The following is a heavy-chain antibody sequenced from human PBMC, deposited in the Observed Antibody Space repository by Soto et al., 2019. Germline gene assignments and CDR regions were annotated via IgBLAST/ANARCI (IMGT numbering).Heavy chain of an antibody. V-gene: IGHV1-18*01. J-gene: IGHJ4*02. Sequence: QVQLVQSGAEVKRPGASVKVSCKASGYTFRNYGITWVRQAPGQGLEWMAWISPYNGNTNYAQDLQGRVTMTTDTSTSTAYMELRSLTSEDTAMYYCARDLVSGSDFWRAYNGGYFDYWDQGTLVTVSS. CDR1: GYTFRNYG. CDR2: ISPYNGNT. CDR3: ARDLVSGSDFWRAYNGGYFDY. D-gene: IGHD3-3*01.